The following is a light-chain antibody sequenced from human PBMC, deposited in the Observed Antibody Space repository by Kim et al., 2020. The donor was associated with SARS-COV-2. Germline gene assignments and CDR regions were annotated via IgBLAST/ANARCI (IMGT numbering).Light chain of an antibody. J-gene: IGLJ2*01. V-gene: IGLV3-19*01. CDR1: SLRSYY. CDR2: GKN. Sequence: VALGQTGRITCQGDSLRSYYAAWYQQKPGQAPIVVIYGKNNRASVIPDRFSGSSSGNTASLTITGTQAGDEADYYCNSRDSNDNVVFGGGTQLTVL. CDR3: NSRDSNDNVV.